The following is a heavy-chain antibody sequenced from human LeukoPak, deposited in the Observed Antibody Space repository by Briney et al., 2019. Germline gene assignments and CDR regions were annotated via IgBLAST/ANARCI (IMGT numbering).Heavy chain of an antibody. D-gene: IGHD4-17*01. CDR3: ARLSSSSVTTFYYYYYMDV. Sequence: GASVKVSCKASGYTFTSYGISWVRQAPGQGLEWMGWISAYNGNTNCAQKLQGRVTMTTDTSTSTAYMELRSLRSDDTAVYYCARLSSSSVTTFYYYYYMDVWGKGTTVTISS. CDR1: GYTFTSYG. J-gene: IGHJ6*03. V-gene: IGHV1-18*01. CDR2: ISAYNGNT.